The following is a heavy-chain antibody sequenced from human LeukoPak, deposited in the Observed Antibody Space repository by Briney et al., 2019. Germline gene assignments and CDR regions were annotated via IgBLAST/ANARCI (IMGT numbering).Heavy chain of an antibody. V-gene: IGHV3-23*01. CDR3: ARDSPTFYI. CDR1: GFTFSTYA. Sequence: HPGGSLRLSCAAPGFTFSTYAMSWVRQAPAKGLEWVSAISGSGGSTYYADSVKGRFTISRDNSKNTLYLQMNSLRAEDTAIYYCARDSPTFYISGQGTMGTVSS. J-gene: IGHJ3*02. CDR2: ISGSGGST.